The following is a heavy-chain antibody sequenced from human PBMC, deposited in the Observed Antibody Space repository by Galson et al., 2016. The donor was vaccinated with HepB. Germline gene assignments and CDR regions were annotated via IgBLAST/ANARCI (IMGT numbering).Heavy chain of an antibody. J-gene: IGHJ4*02. Sequence: SLRLSCAASGFTFSNYSMNWLRQAPGKGLEWVSSIISSGTYFYYADSVQGRFTISRDNAKNSLYLQMNNLTAEDTAVYYCARDRSIFGVVVGDYYFDSWGQGTLVSVSS. D-gene: IGHD3-3*01. CDR2: IISSGTYF. V-gene: IGHV3-21*01. CDR3: ARDRSIFGVVVGDYYFDS. CDR1: GFTFSNYS.